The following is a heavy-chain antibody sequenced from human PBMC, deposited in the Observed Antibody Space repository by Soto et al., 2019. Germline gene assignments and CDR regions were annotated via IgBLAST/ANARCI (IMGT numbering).Heavy chain of an antibody. Sequence: GGSLRLSCAASGFTVSDNYVCWVRQAPGKGLEWVSVMYSAGNTYYADSVQGRFSISRDSSRNTLYLQMDRLRADDTGVYYCASGTDYDSSGGYYFEYWGQGTPVTVSS. J-gene: IGHJ4*02. CDR2: MYSAGNT. V-gene: IGHV3-53*01. D-gene: IGHD3-22*01. CDR1: GFTVSDNY. CDR3: ASGTDYDSSGGYYFEY.